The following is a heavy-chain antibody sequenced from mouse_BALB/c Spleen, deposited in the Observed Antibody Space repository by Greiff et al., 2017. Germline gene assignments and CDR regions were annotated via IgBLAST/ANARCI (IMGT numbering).Heavy chain of an antibody. CDR1: GFAFSSYD. CDR2: ISSGGGST. V-gene: IGHV5-12-1*01. Sequence: EVQGVESGGGLVKPGGSLKLSCAASGFAFSSYDMSWVRQTPEKRLEWVAYISSGGGSTYYPDTVKGRFTISRDNAKNTLYLQMSSLKSEDTAMYYCARHFADYWGQGTTLTVSS. J-gene: IGHJ2*01. CDR3: ARHFADY.